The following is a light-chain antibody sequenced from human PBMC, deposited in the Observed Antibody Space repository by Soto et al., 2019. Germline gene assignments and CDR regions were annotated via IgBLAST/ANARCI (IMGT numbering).Light chain of an antibody. CDR1: QSLRDKY. CDR2: GAS. V-gene: IGKV3-20*01. CDR3: QHYGSSPGT. Sequence: EIVLTQSPGTLSLSPGERATLSCRASQSLRDKYVAWYQQKPGQSPRLLIHGASNRATGVPDRFSGSGSGTDITLTISRLEPEDFAVFYCQHYGSSPGTFGQGTRVEIK. J-gene: IGKJ1*01.